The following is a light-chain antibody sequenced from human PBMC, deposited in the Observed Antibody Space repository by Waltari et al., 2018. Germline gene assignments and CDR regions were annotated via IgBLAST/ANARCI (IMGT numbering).Light chain of an antibody. CDR3: SSYTRSSTLGV. CDR2: DVS. V-gene: IGLV2-14*03. J-gene: IGLJ3*02. Sequence: QSALTQPASVSGSPGQSITISCSGTSSDVGGYNYVSCYQQHPGKAPKLMIYDVSNRPSGVSNRFSGSKSGNTASLTISGLQAEDEADYYCSSYTRSSTLGVFGGGTKLTVL. CDR1: SSDVGGYNY.